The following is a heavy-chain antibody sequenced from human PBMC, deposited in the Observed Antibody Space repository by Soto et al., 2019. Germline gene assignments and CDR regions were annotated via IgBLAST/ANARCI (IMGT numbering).Heavy chain of an antibody. Sequence: SETLSLTCTVSGGSISSYYWSWIRQPPGKGLEWIGYIYYSGSTNYNPSLKSRVTISVDTSKNQFSLKLSSVTAADTAVYYCARGGYSGYDGDYWGQGTLVTVSS. CDR3: ARGGYSGYDGDY. CDR2: IYYSGST. V-gene: IGHV4-59*01. D-gene: IGHD5-12*01. CDR1: GGSISSYY. J-gene: IGHJ4*02.